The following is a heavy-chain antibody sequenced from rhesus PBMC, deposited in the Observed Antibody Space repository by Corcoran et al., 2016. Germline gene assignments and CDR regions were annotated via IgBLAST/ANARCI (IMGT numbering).Heavy chain of an antibody. J-gene: IGHJ4*01. CDR3: ARTALRSCFDY. V-gene: IGHV4-127*01. CDR2: IYGGSGST. D-gene: IGHD2-15*01. CDR1: GYSISSGYG. Sequence: QVQLQESGPGLVKPSETLSLTCAVSGYSISSGYGWGWIRQPPGKGLEWSGQIYGGSGSTYYNPSLKSRVTVSKDTSKNQFSLKLSSVTAADTAVYYCARTALRSCFDYWGQGVLVTVSS.